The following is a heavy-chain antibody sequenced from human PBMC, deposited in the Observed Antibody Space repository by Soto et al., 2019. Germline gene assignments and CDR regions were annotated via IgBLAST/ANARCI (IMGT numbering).Heavy chain of an antibody. CDR1: GGSISSTNW. V-gene: IGHV4-4*02. J-gene: IGHJ4*02. CDR2: IYHSGST. CDR3: ARSNYYDSRDFDY. Sequence: QVQLQESGPGLVKPSGTLSLTCTVSGGSISSTNWWSWVRQPPGKGLEWIGEIYHSGSTNYNPSLKSRVTISVDKSKNQVSLKLSSVTAAATAVYYCARSNYYDSRDFDYWGQGTLVTVSS. D-gene: IGHD3-22*01.